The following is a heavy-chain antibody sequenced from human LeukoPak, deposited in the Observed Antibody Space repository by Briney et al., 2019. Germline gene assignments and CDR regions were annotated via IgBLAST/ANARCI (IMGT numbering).Heavy chain of an antibody. V-gene: IGHV3-23*01. D-gene: IGHD1-26*01. CDR3: AKVPGSGSYWYFDL. CDR2: ISGSGGST. CDR1: GFTFSSYA. Sequence: GGSLRLSCAASGFTFSSYAMSWVRQAPGKGLEWVSLISGSGGSTYYADSVKGRFTISRDNSKNTLYLQMNSLRAEDTAVYYCAKVPGSGSYWYFDLWGRGTLVTVSS. J-gene: IGHJ2*01.